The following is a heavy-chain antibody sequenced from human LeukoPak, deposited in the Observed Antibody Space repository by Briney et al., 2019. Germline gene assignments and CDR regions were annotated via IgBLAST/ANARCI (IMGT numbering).Heavy chain of an antibody. J-gene: IGHJ4*02. CDR1: GGSISSSSYY. Sequence: PSETLSLTCTVSGGSISSSSYYWGWIRQPPGKGLEWIGSIYYSGSTYYNPSLKSRVTISVDTSKNQFSLKLSSVTAADTAVYYCARGGIYSSSWVDYWGQGTLVTVSS. V-gene: IGHV4-39*07. CDR2: IYYSGST. D-gene: IGHD6-13*01. CDR3: ARGGIYSSSWVDY.